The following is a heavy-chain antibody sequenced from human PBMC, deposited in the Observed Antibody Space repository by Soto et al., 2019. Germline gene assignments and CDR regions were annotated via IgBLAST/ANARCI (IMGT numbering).Heavy chain of an antibody. CDR1: GFTFGDYA. Sequence: GSLRLSCTASGFTFGDYAMSWFRQAPGKGLEWVGFIRSKAYGGTTEYAASVKGRFTISRDDSKSIAYLQMNSLKTEDTAVYYCTRDSGYSYGYYYGMDVWGQGTTVTVSS. CDR3: TRDSGYSYGYYYGMDV. CDR2: IRSKAYGGTT. V-gene: IGHV3-49*03. D-gene: IGHD5-18*01. J-gene: IGHJ6*02.